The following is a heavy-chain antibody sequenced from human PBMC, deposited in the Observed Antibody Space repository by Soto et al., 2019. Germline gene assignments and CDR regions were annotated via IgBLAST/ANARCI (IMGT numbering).Heavy chain of an antibody. D-gene: IGHD5-12*01. J-gene: IGHJ3*02. V-gene: IGHV3-53*04. CDR2: IYSGGST. CDR1: GFTVSSNY. Sequence: GGSLRLSCAASGFTVSSNYMSWVRQAPGKGLEWVSVIYSGGSTYYADSVKGRFTISRHNSKNTLYLQMNSLRAEDTAVYYCARDRIDSGYDDAFDIWGQGTMVTVSS. CDR3: ARDRIDSGYDDAFDI.